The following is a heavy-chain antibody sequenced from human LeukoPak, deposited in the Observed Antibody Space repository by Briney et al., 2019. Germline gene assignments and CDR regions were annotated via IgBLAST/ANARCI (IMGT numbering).Heavy chain of an antibody. J-gene: IGHJ4*02. V-gene: IGHV4-39*02. CDR1: GGSISSSSYY. Sequence: SETLSLTCTVSGGSISSSSYYWGWIRQPPGKGLEWIGSIYYSGSTYYNPSLKSRVTISVDTSKNQFSLKLNSVTAADTAVYYCARDDRAGSYRRLDYWGQGTLVTVSS. CDR2: IYYSGST. D-gene: IGHD3-16*02. CDR3: ARDDRAGSYRRLDY.